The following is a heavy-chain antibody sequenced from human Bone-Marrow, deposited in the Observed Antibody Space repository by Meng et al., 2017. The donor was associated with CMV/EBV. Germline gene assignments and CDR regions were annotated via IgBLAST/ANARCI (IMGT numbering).Heavy chain of an antibody. D-gene: IGHD5-24*01. CDR1: GGSINTYY. CDR3: ARSRDEFSKEFDR. Sequence: SETLSLTCTVSGGSINTYYWTWIRQPPGRGLEWIGYIYDIGHTNYNPSLKSRVTISVDTSKNQFSLSLTSVTAADTAVFYCARSRDEFSKEFDRWGQGTLVTFSS. J-gene: IGHJ5*02. CDR2: IYDIGHT. V-gene: IGHV4-59*03.